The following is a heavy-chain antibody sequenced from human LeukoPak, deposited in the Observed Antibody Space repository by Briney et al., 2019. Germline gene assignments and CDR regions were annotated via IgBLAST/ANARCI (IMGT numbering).Heavy chain of an antibody. V-gene: IGHV3-48*03. Sequence: GGSLRLSCSASGFTFSSYEMNWVRQAPGKGLEWVAFISICCNTIHYADSVKGRFTISRHNAKNSLFLQMNKLRAGDTAVCFCVRDLEHRSGKWLVYWGQETLVTVSS. CDR2: ISICCNTI. CDR1: GFTFSSYE. CDR3: VRDLEHRSGKWLVY. J-gene: IGHJ4*02. D-gene: IGHD3-3*01.